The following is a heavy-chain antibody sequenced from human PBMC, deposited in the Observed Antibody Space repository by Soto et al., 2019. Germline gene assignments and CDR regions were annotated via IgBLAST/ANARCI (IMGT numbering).Heavy chain of an antibody. Sequence: EVQVLESGGGLVQPGGSLRLSCAASGFTFSRYGMNWVRQAPGKGLEWVSGVRSDGDTTYNADSVKGRFTVSRDNFKNTVDIEMNSLRVEDRAVYYCAKGKGVGATPDGANCWGQVTLGTVSS. CDR1: GFTFSRYG. J-gene: IGHJ4*02. CDR2: VRSDGDTT. V-gene: IGHV3-23*01. CDR3: AKGKGVGATPDGANC. D-gene: IGHD1-26*01.